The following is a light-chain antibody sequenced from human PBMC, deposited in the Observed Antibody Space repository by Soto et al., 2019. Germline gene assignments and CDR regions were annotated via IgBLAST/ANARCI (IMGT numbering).Light chain of an antibody. V-gene: IGKV3-15*01. J-gene: IGKJ4*01. CDR3: QQYNNWPPLN. CDR1: PSVSSN. Sequence: IVMTQSPATLSVSPGARATLSCRASPSVSSNLAWYQQKPGQAPRLLIYGASTRATGIPAGFSGSGSGTAFTLTISSLQSEDFAVYYCQQYNNWPPLNFGGGTKVEIK. CDR2: GAS.